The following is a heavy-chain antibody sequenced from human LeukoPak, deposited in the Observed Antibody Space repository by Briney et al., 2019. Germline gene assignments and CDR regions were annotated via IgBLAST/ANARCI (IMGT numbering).Heavy chain of an antibody. D-gene: IGHD2-2*01. V-gene: IGHV3-23*01. Sequence: GSLRLSCAASGFTFSSYAMSWVRPAPGKGLEWVSAISGSGGSTYYADSVKGRFTISRDNSKNTLYLQMNSLRAEDTAVYYCAGGLSCSSTSCPSRYYFDYWGQGTLVTVSS. CDR3: AGGLSCSSTSCPSRYYFDY. J-gene: IGHJ4*02. CDR2: ISGSGGST. CDR1: GFTFSSYA.